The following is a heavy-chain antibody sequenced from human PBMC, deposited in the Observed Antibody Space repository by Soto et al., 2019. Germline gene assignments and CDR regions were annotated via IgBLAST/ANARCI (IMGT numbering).Heavy chain of an antibody. CDR3: AREQQLVPLSV. CDR1: GFTFSSYG. CDR2: IWYDGSNK. D-gene: IGHD6-13*01. J-gene: IGHJ6*04. V-gene: IGHV3-33*01. Sequence: GGSLRLSCAASGFTFSSYGMHWVRQAPGKGLEWVAVIWYDGSNKYYADSVKGRFTISRDNSKNTLYLQMNSLRAEDTAVYYCAREQQLVPLSVWGKGTTVTVSS.